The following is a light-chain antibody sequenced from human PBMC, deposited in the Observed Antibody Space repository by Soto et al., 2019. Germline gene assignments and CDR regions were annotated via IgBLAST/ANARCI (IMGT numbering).Light chain of an antibody. CDR2: DAS. CDR1: QHINNW. V-gene: IGKV1-5*01. Sequence: DIQMTQSPSTLSASVGDRVTITCRASQHINNWVAWYQQRSGEAPRLLIYDASTLESGVPSRFSGSGSGTEFTLTISELRPDDFATYYCQQYDSFWTFGHGTKVQMK. J-gene: IGKJ1*01. CDR3: QQYDSFWT.